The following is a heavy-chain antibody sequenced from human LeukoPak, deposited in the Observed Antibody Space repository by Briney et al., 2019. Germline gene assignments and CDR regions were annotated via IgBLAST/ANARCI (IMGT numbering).Heavy chain of an antibody. CDR1: GGTFSSYA. CDR3: AGGYCSGGSCYGTTNDY. CDR2: IIPIFGTA. V-gene: IGHV1-69*05. J-gene: IGHJ4*02. D-gene: IGHD2-15*01. Sequence: GASVKVSCKASGGTFSSYAISWVRQAPGQGLEWMGGIIPIFGTANYAQKFQGRVTITTDESTSTAYMELSSLRSEDTAVYYCAGGYCSGGSCYGTTNDYWGQGTLVTVS.